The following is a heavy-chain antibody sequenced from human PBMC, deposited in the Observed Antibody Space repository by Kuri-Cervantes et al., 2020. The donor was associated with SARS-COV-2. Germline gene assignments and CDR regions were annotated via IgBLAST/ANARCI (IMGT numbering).Heavy chain of an antibody. CDR3: ARDGGLIADAFDI. Sequence: SVKVSCKASGYTFTGYYMHWVRQAPGQGLEWMGGIIPIFGTANYAQKFQGRVTITADKSTSTAYMELSSLRSEDTAVYYCARDGGLIADAFDIWGQGTMVTVSS. CDR2: IIPIFGTA. CDR1: GYTFTGYY. V-gene: IGHV1-69*06. D-gene: IGHD3-16*01. J-gene: IGHJ3*02.